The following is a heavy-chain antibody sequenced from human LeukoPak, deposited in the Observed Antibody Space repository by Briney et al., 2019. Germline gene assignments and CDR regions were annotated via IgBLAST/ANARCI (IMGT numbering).Heavy chain of an antibody. J-gene: IGHJ3*02. V-gene: IGHV1-2*02. D-gene: IGHD2-2*01. CDR3: AKYCSSTSCPLGAFDI. CDR2: INPNRGGT. Sequence: ASXKVSCKASGYTFTGYYMHWVRQAPGQGLEWMGWINPNRGGTNYAQKFQGRVTMTRDTSISTAYMELSRLRSDDTAVYYCAKYCSSTSCPLGAFDIWGQGTMVTVSS. CDR1: GYTFTGYY.